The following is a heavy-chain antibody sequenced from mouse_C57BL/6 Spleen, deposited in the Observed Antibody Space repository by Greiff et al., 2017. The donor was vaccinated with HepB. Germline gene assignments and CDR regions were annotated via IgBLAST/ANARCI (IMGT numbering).Heavy chain of an antibody. CDR2: INPSSGYT. CDR3: ARSMHWDGGNFDY. D-gene: IGHD4-1*01. Sequence: QVQLQQSGAELAKPGASVKLSCKASGYPFTSYWMHWVTQRPGQGLEWIGYINPSSGYTKYNQKFKDKATLTADNSSSTAYMQLSSLTYEDSAVYYCARSMHWDGGNFDYWGQGTTLTVSS. J-gene: IGHJ2*01. V-gene: IGHV1-7*01. CDR1: GYPFTSYW.